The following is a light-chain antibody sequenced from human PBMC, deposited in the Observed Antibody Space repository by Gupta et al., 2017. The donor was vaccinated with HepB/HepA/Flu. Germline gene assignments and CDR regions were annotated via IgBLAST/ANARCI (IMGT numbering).Light chain of an antibody. Sequence: IVLTQSPGSLSLSPGERATLSCRASQSVNNNYLAWYQQKLGQAPRLLIYGASTRATGIPDRFSGSGSGTDFTLIISRLEPEDFAVYYCQQYGSSITFGQGTRLEIK. CDR3: QQYGSSIT. CDR2: GAS. J-gene: IGKJ5*01. CDR1: QSVNNNY. V-gene: IGKV3-20*01.